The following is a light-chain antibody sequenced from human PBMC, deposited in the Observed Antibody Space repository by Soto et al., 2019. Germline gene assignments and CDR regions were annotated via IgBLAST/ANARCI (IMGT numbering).Light chain of an antibody. CDR3: QSYDSSLRNVI. CDR2: GNS. J-gene: IGLJ2*01. V-gene: IGLV1-40*01. Sequence: QSVLTQPPSVSGAPGQGVTISCTGGSSNIGANYDVHWYQQLPGTAPKVHIYGNSNRPSGVPDRFSGSKSGTSASLAITGLQVEDEADYYCQSYDSSLRNVIFGGGTKLTVL. CDR1: SSNIGANYD.